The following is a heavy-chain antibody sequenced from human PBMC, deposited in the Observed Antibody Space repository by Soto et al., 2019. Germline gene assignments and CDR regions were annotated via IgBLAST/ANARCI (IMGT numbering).Heavy chain of an antibody. CDR1: GYSISSGYY. CDR2: IYHSGST. V-gene: IGHV4-38-2*01. CDR3: ANTLSGYYDY. Sequence: SETLSLTCAVSGYSISSGYYWGWIRQPPGKGLEWIGSIYHSGSTYYKASFKSRVTISVDTSKNQFSLKLSSVTAADSAVYYCANTLSGYYDYWGQGTLVTVSS. J-gene: IGHJ4*02. D-gene: IGHD3-22*01.